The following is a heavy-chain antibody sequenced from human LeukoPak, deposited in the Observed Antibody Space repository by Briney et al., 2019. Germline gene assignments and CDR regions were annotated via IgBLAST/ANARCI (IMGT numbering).Heavy chain of an antibody. D-gene: IGHD3-10*01. CDR1: GFTFRSYA. J-gene: IGHJ4*02. Sequence: GGSLRLSCTASGFTFRSYAMSWVGQAPGKGLEGVSGMSNSGGSTYYADSVKGRFTISRDNSKNTLYLQMNSLRAEDTAVYYCAKDDGSGFGRGYFDYWGQGTLVTVSS. CDR3: AKDDGSGFGRGYFDY. V-gene: IGHV3-23*01. CDR2: MSNSGGST.